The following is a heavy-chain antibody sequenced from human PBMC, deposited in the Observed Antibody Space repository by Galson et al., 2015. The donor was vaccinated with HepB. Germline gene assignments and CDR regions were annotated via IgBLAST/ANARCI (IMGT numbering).Heavy chain of an antibody. V-gene: IGHV3-11*06. D-gene: IGHD2-2*01. Sequence: SLRLSCAASGFTFSDYYMHWIRQAPGKGLEWISYISSGNTYTNYADSLKGRFTISRDNAKNSLYLQMNNLRAEDTAVYYCARGSSTTWGRFDPWGQGTLVTVSS. J-gene: IGHJ5*02. CDR2: ISSGNTYT. CDR1: GFTFSDYY. CDR3: ARGSSTTWGRFDP.